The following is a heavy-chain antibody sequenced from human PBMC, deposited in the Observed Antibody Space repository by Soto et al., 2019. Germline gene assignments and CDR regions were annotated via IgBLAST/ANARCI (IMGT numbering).Heavy chain of an antibody. J-gene: IGHJ6*02. CDR1: GFTFSSYG. Sequence: GGSLRLSCAASGFTFSSYGMHWVRQAPGKGLEWVAVISYDGSNKYYADSVKGRFTISRDNSKNTLYLQMNSLRAEDTAVYYCAKDNSTGTTSRFSYYGMDVWGQGTTVTRLL. V-gene: IGHV3-30*18. CDR3: AKDNSTGTTSRFSYYGMDV. D-gene: IGHD1-7*01. CDR2: ISYDGSNK.